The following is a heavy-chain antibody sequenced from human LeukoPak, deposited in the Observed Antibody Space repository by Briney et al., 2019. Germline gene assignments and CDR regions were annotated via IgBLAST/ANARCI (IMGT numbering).Heavy chain of an antibody. CDR1: GFTFSDYN. D-gene: IGHD2-2*01. Sequence: GSLRLSCAASGFTFSDYNMRWIRQAPGKGLEWASSISRSGSTKYYADSVKGRFTITRDNAKNSLFQQMNSLRAEDTAVYYCAKGTLGSCSGATCYDFDNWGQGTLVTVSS. V-gene: IGHV3-11*01. CDR3: AKGTLGSCSGATCYDFDN. J-gene: IGHJ4*02. CDR2: ISRSGSTK.